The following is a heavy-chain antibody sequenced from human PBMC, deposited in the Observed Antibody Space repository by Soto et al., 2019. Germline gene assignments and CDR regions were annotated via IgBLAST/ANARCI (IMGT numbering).Heavy chain of an antibody. D-gene: IGHD6-19*01. J-gene: IGHJ6*02. V-gene: IGHV4-4*02. CDR1: GGSISSSNW. CDR3: ARDPQRIAVAGRYYYYGMDV. CDR2: IYHSGST. Sequence: SETLSLTCAVSGGSISSSNWWSWVRQPPGKGLEWIGEIYHSGSTNYNPSLKSRVTISVDKSKNQFSLKLSSVTAADTAVYYCARDPQRIAVAGRYYYYGMDVWGQGTTVTVSS.